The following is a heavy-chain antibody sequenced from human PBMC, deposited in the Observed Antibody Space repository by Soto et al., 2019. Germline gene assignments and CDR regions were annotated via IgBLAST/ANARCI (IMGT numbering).Heavy chain of an antibody. CDR2: IYYTGAT. Sequence: QVELQESGPRLVKSSGTLSLTCEVSSGSISTGNWCSWVRQPPGKGLEWIGEIYYTGATNYNPSLKRRVTMTIDKSKDQFSLILTSATAADTAVYYCARVFSSGSGWMYYFDFWGQGILVSVSS. J-gene: IGHJ4*02. V-gene: IGHV4-4*02. CDR3: ARVFSSGSGWMYYFDF. CDR1: SGSISTGNW. D-gene: IGHD6-25*01.